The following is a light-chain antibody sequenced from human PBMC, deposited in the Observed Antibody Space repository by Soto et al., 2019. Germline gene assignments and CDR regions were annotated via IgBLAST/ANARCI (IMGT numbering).Light chain of an antibody. CDR2: DVI. CDR1: SSDVGGYNY. CDR3: SSYVGLSTSVV. J-gene: IGLJ2*01. Sequence: QSALTQPPSVSGSPGQSITISCTGTSSDVGGYNYVSWYQQHPGKAPKLMIFDVIFRPSGVSNRFSGSKSGNTASLTISGLQAEDEADYYCSSYVGLSTSVVFGGGTKLTVL. V-gene: IGLV2-14*03.